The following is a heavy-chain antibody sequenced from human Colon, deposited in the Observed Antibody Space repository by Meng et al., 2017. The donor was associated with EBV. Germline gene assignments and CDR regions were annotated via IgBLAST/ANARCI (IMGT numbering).Heavy chain of an antibody. CDR1: GASNSSNNW. CDR3: ARGNAYNAPSFDY. CDR2: IYHGGNT. Sequence: QVQLQESGPRLVGPSGTLSLTCAVSGASNSSNNWWSWVRQPPGKGLEWIGEIYHGGNTNYNPSLKSRVTISVDRSNDQFSLSLSSVTAADTAVYYCARGNAYNAPSFDYWGQGTLVTVSS. D-gene: IGHD5-24*01. J-gene: IGHJ4*02. V-gene: IGHV4-4*02.